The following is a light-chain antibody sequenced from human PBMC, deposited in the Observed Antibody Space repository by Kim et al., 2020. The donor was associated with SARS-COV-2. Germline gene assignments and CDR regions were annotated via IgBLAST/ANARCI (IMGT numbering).Light chain of an antibody. J-gene: IGKJ1*01. CDR3: EQSNSTTWT. Sequence: SVGVIVIITFRASQSLCSYLNWYQQKAGNAPELLRYVACNLQSGGPSRVSGSGAVRDITLTISSLQPEDFVTNYCEQSNSTTWTFGQGTKGDIK. V-gene: IGKV1-39*01. CDR1: QSLCSY. CDR2: VAC.